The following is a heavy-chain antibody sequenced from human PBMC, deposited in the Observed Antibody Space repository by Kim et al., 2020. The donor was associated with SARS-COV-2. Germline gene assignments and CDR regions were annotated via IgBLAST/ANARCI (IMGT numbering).Heavy chain of an antibody. V-gene: IGHV3-64D*06. CDR2: ISSNGGST. D-gene: IGHD6-13*01. J-gene: IGHJ6*02. CDR1: GFTFSSYA. CDR3: VKDTYSSSWDGLYYYGMDV. Sequence: GGSLRLSCSASGFTFSSYAMHWVRQAPGKGLEYVSAISSNGGSTYYADSVKGRFTISRDNSKNTLYLQMSSLRAEDTAVYYCVKDTYSSSWDGLYYYGMDVWGQGTTVTVSS.